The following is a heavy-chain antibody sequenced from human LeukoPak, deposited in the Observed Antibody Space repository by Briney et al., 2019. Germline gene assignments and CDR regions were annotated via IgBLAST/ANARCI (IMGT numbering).Heavy chain of an antibody. V-gene: IGHV4-39*07. D-gene: IGHD3-10*01. Sequence: SETLSLTCTVSGGSISSSSCYWGWIRQPPGKGLEWIGSIYYSGSTYYNPSLKSRVTISVDTSKNQFSLKLSSVTAADTAVYYCARSMVRGVSNDAFDIWGQGTMVTVSS. CDR2: IYYSGST. CDR3: ARSMVRGVSNDAFDI. CDR1: GGSISSSSCY. J-gene: IGHJ3*02.